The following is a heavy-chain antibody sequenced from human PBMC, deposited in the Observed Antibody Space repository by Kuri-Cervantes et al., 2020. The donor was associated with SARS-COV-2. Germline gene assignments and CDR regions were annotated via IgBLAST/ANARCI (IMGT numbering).Heavy chain of an antibody. CDR3: ARPYGDDLNWYSDL. CDR1: GGSFSGYY. J-gene: IGHJ2*01. V-gene: IGHV4-34*01. CDR2: INHSGST. D-gene: IGHD4-17*01. Sequence: ESLKISCAVYGGSFSGYYWSWIRQPPGKGLEWIGEINHSGSTNYNPSLKSRVTISVDTSKNQFSLKLSSVTAADTAVYYCARPYGDDLNWYSDLWGRGTLVTVSS.